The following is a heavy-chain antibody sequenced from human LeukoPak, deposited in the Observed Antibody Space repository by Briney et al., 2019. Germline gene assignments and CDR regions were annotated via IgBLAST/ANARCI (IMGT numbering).Heavy chain of an antibody. J-gene: IGHJ2*01. V-gene: IGHV4-59*01. CDR3: ARVGQGCFGL. Sequence: SETLSHTCTVSGGSISTYYWSWIRQPPGKGLEWIGYVDYSGSTNYNPSLKSRVTISVDTSNNQFSLRLSSVTAADTAVYYCARVGQGCFGLWGRGTLVTVSS. CDR2: VDYSGST. CDR1: GGSISTYY.